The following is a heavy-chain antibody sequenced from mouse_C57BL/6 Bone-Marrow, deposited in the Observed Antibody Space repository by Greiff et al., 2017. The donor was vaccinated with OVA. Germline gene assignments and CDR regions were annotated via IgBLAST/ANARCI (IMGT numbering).Heavy chain of an antibody. Sequence: EVQLQQSGPVLVKPGASVKMSCKASRYTFTDYYMNWVKQSHGKSLEWIGVINPYNGGTSYNQKFKGKATLTVDKSSSTAYMELNSLTSEDSAVYYCARFNYRLAYWGQGTLVTVSA. J-gene: IGHJ3*01. D-gene: IGHD2-1*01. CDR3: ARFNYRLAY. V-gene: IGHV1-19*01. CDR1: RYTFTDYY. CDR2: INPYNGGT.